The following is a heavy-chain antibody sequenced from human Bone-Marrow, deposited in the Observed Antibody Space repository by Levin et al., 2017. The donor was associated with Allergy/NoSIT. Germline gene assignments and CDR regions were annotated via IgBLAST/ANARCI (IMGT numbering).Heavy chain of an antibody. CDR3: AKDIGDDFWSGGTLDY. D-gene: IGHD3-3*01. CDR2: ICWNSGSI. V-gene: IGHV3-9*01. CDR1: GFTFDDYA. Sequence: SLKISCAASGFTFDDYAMHWVRQAPGKGLEWVSGICWNSGSIGYADSVKGRFTISRDNAKNSLYLQMNSLRAEDTALYYCAKDIGDDFWSGGTLDYWGQGTLVTVSS. J-gene: IGHJ4*02.